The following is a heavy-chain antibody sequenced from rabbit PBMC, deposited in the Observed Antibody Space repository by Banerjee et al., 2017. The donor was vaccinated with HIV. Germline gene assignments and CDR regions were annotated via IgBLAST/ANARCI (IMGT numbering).Heavy chain of an antibody. CDR2: IYAGSGST. Sequence: QSLEESGGDLVKPEGSLTLTCTASGFSFSSSYYMCWVRQAPGKGLEWIACIYAGSGSTYYASWAKGRFTISKTSSTTVSLQMTSLTAADTATYFCARGLTLVDLWGQGTLVTVS. V-gene: IGHV1S40*01. J-gene: IGHJ3*01. D-gene: IGHD6-1*01. CDR3: ARGLTLVDL. CDR1: GFSFSSSYY.